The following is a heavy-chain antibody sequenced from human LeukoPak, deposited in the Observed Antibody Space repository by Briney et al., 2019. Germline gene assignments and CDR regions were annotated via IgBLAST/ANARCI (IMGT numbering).Heavy chain of an antibody. D-gene: IGHD1-26*01. V-gene: IGHV3-7*01. Sequence: GGSRRLSCAASGFTFSSYWMSWVRQAPGKGLEWVANIKQDGSEKYYVDSVKGRFTISRDNAKNSLYLQMNSLRAEDTAVYYCARDSARSGNYSRSPFDYWGQGTLVTVSS. CDR2: IKQDGSEK. J-gene: IGHJ4*02. CDR1: GFTFSSYW. CDR3: ARDSARSGNYSRSPFDY.